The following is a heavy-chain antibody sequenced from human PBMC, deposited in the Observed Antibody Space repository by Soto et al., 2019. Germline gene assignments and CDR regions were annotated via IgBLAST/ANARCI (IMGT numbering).Heavy chain of an antibody. D-gene: IGHD6-19*01. J-gene: IGHJ4*02. V-gene: IGHV1-18*01. CDR2: ISTSKGNT. Sequence: QVQLVRSGTEVKEPGASVKVSCRASGYSFTAYGITWMRQAPGQGLEWMGWISTSKGNTAYAQKLQGRATMTTDTSTSTAYMELRSLRSDDTAIYYCARTFRAVVMFDYWGQGTLVTVSS. CDR1: GYSFTAYG. CDR3: ARTFRAVVMFDY.